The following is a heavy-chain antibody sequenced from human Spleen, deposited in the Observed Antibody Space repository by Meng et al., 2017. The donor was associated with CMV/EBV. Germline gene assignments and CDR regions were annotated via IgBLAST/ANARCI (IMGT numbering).Heavy chain of an antibody. D-gene: IGHD2-2*01. Sequence: GESLKISCAASGFTFSSYAMSWVRQAPGKGLEWVSAISGNGGSTYYVDSVKGRFTISRDNSKNTPYLQMNSLRAEDTAVYYCEKTGGRTSETYWGQGTLVTVSS. CDR3: EKTGGRTSETY. J-gene: IGHJ4*02. CDR2: ISGNGGST. V-gene: IGHV3-23*01. CDR1: GFTFSSYA.